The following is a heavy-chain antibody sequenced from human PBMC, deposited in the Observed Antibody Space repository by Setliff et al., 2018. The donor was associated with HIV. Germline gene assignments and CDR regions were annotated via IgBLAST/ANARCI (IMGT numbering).Heavy chain of an antibody. J-gene: IGHJ3*02. Sequence: SETLSLTCTVSYGSISNYYWSWIRQPPGKGLEWIGYIHFSGGTTYNPSLKSRVTISVDTSKNQFSLKLTSMTAADAAVYYCARNQYLPHDASDIWGQGTRVTVSS. CDR2: IHFSGGT. CDR1: YGSISNYY. V-gene: IGHV4-59*01. CDR3: ARNQYLPHDASDI.